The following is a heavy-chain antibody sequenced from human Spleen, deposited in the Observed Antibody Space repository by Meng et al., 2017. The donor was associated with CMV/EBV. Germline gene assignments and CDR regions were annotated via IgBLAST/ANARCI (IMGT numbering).Heavy chain of an antibody. D-gene: IGHD2/OR15-2a*01. CDR1: GYTFLNYG. Sequence: ASVKVSCKASGYTFLNYGISWVRQAPGQGLEWMGWVSADASETSFAQNFQGRVTLTTDTSTTTAYMELGSLRSDDTAVYYCARDYFCNSGRCYDCFDPWGQGTLVTVSS. CDR2: VSADASET. CDR3: ARDYFCNSGRCYDCFDP. V-gene: IGHV1-18*01. J-gene: IGHJ5*02.